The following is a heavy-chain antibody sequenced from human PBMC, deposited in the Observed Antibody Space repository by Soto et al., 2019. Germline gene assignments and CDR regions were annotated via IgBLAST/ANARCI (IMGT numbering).Heavy chain of an antibody. CDR3: TRAVTTEDYFDY. CDR2: IFYSGSA. D-gene: IGHD4-17*01. J-gene: IGHJ4*02. Sequence: QVQLQESGPGLVKPSETLSLTCTVSGGSVSSDSYYWSWIRQPPGKGLEWIGYIFYSGSANYNPSLKSRVTISVDTSKNQFSLRLSSVTAADTAVYYCTRAVTTEDYFDYWGQGTLVTVSS. V-gene: IGHV4-61*01. CDR1: GGSVSSDSYY.